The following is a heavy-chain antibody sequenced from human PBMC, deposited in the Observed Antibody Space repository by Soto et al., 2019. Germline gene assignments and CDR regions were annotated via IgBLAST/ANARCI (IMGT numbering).Heavy chain of an antibody. CDR1: GITFSNAW. CDR2: IKSKTDGGTT. Sequence: GGSLRLSCAASGITFSNAWMSWVRQAPGKGLEWVGRIKSKTDGGTTDYAAPVKGRFTISRDDSKNTLYLQMNSLKTEDTAVYYCPTDPPLWFGEQQGYFDYWGQGTLVTVSS. CDR3: PTDPPLWFGEQQGYFDY. D-gene: IGHD3-10*01. V-gene: IGHV3-15*01. J-gene: IGHJ4*02.